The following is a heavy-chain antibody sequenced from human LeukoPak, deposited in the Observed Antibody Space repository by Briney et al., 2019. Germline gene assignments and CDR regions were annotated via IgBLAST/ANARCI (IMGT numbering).Heavy chain of an antibody. CDR2: IWYDGSNK. CDR3: ARDPQRFTMIVVVTPDY. V-gene: IGHV3-33*01. D-gene: IGHD3-22*01. J-gene: IGHJ4*02. Sequence: PGRSQTLSCAASGFTFSSYGMHWVRQAPGKGLEWVAVIWYDGSNKYYADSVKGRFTISRDNSKNTLYLQMNSLRAEDTAVYYRARDPQRFTMIVVVTPDYWGQGTLVTASS. CDR1: GFTFSSYG.